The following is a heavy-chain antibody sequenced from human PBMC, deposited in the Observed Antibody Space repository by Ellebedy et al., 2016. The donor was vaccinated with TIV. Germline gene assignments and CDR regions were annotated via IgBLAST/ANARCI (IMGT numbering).Heavy chain of an antibody. D-gene: IGHD3-10*01. CDR2: ISYNGGEV. CDR3: ARFSRGAPFADYLYFMDV. CDR1: GFAYGGFA. Sequence: PGGSLRLSCAASGFAYGGFAMNWVRQAPGKGLEWVSSISYNGGEVFYADSVKGRFTISRDNAMNSLYLHIKSLRAEDTAVYYCARFSRGAPFADYLYFMDVWGKGITVIVSS. V-gene: IGHV3-21*01. J-gene: IGHJ6*03.